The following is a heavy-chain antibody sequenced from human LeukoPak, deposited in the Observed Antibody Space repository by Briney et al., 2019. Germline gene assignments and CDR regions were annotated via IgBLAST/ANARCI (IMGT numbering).Heavy chain of an antibody. CDR2: IYSGGST. CDR3: AREGIVASFRLGYFDY. J-gene: IGHJ4*02. Sequence: PGGSLRLSCAASGFTFSSYSMNWVRQAPGKGLEWVSVIYSGGSTYYADSVKGRFTISRDNSKNTLYLQMNSLRAEDTAVYYCAREGIVASFRLGYFDYWGQGTLVTVSS. V-gene: IGHV3-66*01. D-gene: IGHD5-12*01. CDR1: GFTFSSYS.